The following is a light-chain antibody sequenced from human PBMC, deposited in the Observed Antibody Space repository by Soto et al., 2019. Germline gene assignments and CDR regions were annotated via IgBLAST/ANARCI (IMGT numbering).Light chain of an antibody. CDR1: QSVFNY. CDR2: DIS. Sequence: PSSHPASVGGRVTITLRASQSVFNYLHWYQQKPGRAPNLLIYDISTLQSGVPSRFSGSGFGTEVGLSISSVESEDFATHYCQQCYYNPTCGRGTKVDI. V-gene: IGKV1-39*01. CDR3: QQCYYNPT. J-gene: IGKJ1*01.